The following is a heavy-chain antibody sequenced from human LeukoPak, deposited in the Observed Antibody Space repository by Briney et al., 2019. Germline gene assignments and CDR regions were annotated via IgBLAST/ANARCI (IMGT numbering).Heavy chain of an antibody. CDR1: GGSLSSASYY. Sequence: SQTLSLTCTVSGGSLSSASYYWSWIRHPAGTGLEWLVRTYTSGSTNYNPSLKSRDTISVDTSKNQFSLKLSSVTAADTAVYYCARDHNSYSSGLNWFDPWGQGTLVTVSS. J-gene: IGHJ5*02. CDR3: ARDHNSYSSGLNWFDP. D-gene: IGHD6-19*01. V-gene: IGHV4-61*02. CDR2: TYTSGST.